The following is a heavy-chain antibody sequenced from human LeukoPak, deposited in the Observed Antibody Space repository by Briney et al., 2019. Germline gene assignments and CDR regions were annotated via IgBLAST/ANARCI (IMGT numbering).Heavy chain of an antibody. Sequence: GGSLRLSCAASGFTFSSYWMSWVRQAPGKGLEWVANIKQDGSEKFYVDSVKGRFTISRDNAKNSLYLQMNSLRAEDTAVYYCARDNSVKLLYDFWSGYYTPNYYFDYWGQGTLVTVSS. D-gene: IGHD3-3*01. J-gene: IGHJ4*02. CDR3: ARDNSVKLLYDFWSGYYTPNYYFDY. CDR2: IKQDGSEK. V-gene: IGHV3-7*01. CDR1: GFTFSSYW.